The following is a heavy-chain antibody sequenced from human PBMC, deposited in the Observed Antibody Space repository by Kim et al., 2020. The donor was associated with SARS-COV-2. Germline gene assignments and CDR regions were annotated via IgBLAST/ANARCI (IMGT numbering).Heavy chain of an antibody. CDR1: GFNFNYFW. CDR2: INLDGSGK. Sequence: GGSLRLSCAASGFNFNYFWMHWVRQAPGKGPEWVATINLDGSGKYYGDSVRGRFPISRDNAQNTLYLQMHSLRAGDTALYYFAMVETTGRSTACSFWG. CDR3: AMVETTGRSTACSF. V-gene: IGHV3-7*04. J-gene: IGHJ2*01. D-gene: IGHD4-17*01.